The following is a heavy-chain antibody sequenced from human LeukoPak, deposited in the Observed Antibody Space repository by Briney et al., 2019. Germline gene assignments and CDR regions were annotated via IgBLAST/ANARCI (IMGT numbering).Heavy chain of an antibody. V-gene: IGHV4-61*02. CDR2: IYTTGST. Sequence: SETLSLTCTVSGGSISSGSYYWSWIRQPAGKELEWIGRIYTTGSTNYSPSLKSRVTISADTSKNQFSLKLSSVTAADTAVYYCARAAYYDFWSGYPRLFDPWGQGTLVTVSS. J-gene: IGHJ5*02. CDR3: ARAAYYDFWSGYPRLFDP. CDR1: GGSISSGSYY. D-gene: IGHD3-3*01.